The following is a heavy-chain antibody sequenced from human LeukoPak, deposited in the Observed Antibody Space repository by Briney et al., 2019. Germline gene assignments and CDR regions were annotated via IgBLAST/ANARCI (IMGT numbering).Heavy chain of an antibody. J-gene: IGHJ3*02. CDR1: GYKFTTDY. Sequence: VESLKISCEASGYKFTTDYIGWVRQMPGKGLEWMGIIYPDDSETNYSPSFKGQVTMSVDKSITTAFLQWSSLKASDTAMYYCARQAYGSRFDAFDIWGQGTMVTVSS. CDR3: ARQAYGSRFDAFDI. D-gene: IGHD3-22*01. CDR2: IYPDDSET. V-gene: IGHV5-51*01.